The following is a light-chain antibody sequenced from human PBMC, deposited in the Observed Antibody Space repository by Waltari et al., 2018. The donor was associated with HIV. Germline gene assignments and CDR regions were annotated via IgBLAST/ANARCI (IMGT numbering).Light chain of an antibody. CDR3: SSYADSDTPVV. Sequence: QSALAQPPSASGSAGQSVTISCTGTSSDVGAYNYVSWYQQHPGKSPKLIIYDVTKLPSGVPDRFSGSKSGNTASLTVSGLQGEDEADYYCSSYADSDTPVVFGGGTKLTVL. CDR1: SSDVGAYNY. V-gene: IGLV2-8*01. J-gene: IGLJ2*01. CDR2: DVT.